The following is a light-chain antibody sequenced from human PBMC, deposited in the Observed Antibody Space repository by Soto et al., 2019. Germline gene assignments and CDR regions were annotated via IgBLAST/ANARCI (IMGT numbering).Light chain of an antibody. CDR3: QQGSNFPFT. CDR2: AAS. V-gene: IGKV1-12*02. Sequence: DIQMTQSPASVSASVGDRVTITCRASEDINSWLAWYQQKPGIAPKLVISAASTLESGVPSRFSGRGSGTDFTLTISSLQPEDFATYYCQQGSNFPFTFGGGTKVQSK. J-gene: IGKJ4*01. CDR1: EDINSW.